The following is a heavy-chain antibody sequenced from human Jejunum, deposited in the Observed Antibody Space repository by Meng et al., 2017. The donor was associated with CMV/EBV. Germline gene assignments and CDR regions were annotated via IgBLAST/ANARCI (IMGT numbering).Heavy chain of an antibody. CDR3: AREACTTTSCLYDY. V-gene: IGHV4-31*02. CDR2: IHNSGST. Sequence: GGSISSGGYYWSWIRQHPGKGLEWIGYIHNSGSTHRNPSLASRVTMSVDTSKNQFSLKLSSVIAADTAVYYCAREACTTTSCLYDYWGQGALVTVSS. D-gene: IGHD2-2*01. J-gene: IGHJ4*02. CDR1: GGSISSGGYY.